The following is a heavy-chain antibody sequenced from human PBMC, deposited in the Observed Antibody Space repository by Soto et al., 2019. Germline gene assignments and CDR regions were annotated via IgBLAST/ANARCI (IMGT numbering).Heavy chain of an antibody. CDR3: VPNFDY. V-gene: IGHV3-30*03. CDR1: GFIFSDYG. CDR2: VSNNASHV. D-gene: IGHD6-6*01. Sequence: QAEVVQSGGGVVQPGKSLTLSCVASGFIFSDYGVHWARQAPGKGLQWVAFVSNNASHVYYTDSVKGRFTISRDNSKNVAFLQMKSLRPEDTAVYYCVPNFDYWGQGTQVTVST. J-gene: IGHJ4*02.